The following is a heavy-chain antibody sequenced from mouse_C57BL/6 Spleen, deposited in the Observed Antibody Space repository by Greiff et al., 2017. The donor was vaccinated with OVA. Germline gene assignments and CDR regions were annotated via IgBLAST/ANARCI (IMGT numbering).Heavy chain of an antibody. D-gene: IGHD3-2*02. CDR3: ARSQLRESYFDY. J-gene: IGHJ2*01. CDR2: INPNNGGT. V-gene: IGHV1-18*01. Sequence: VQLQQSGPELVKPGASVKIPCKASGYTFTDYNMDWVKQSHGKSLEWIGDINPNNGGTIYNQKFKGKATLTVDKSSSTAYMELRSLTSEDTAVYYCARSQLRESYFDYWGQGTTLTVSS. CDR1: GYTFTDYN.